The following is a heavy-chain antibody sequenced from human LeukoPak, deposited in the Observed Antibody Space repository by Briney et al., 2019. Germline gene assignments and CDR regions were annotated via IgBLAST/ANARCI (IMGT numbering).Heavy chain of an antibody. CDR1: GFTFGSYS. J-gene: IGHJ4*02. D-gene: IGHD6-13*01. CDR3: ARARSTAAAGLLVD. CDR2: ISSSSSYI. V-gene: IGHV3-21*01. Sequence: GGSLRLSCAASGFTFGSYSMNWVRQAPGKGLEWVSSISSSSSYIYYADSVKGRFTISRDNAKNSLYLQMNSLRAEDTAVYYCARARSTAAAGLLVDWGQGTLVTVSS.